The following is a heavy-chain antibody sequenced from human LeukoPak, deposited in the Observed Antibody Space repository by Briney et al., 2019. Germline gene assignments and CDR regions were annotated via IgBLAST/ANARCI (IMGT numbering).Heavy chain of an antibody. D-gene: IGHD6-13*01. V-gene: IGHV1-18*01. J-gene: IGHJ3*02. CDR2: ISAYNGNT. Sequence: ASVKVSCKASGYTFTSYGISWVRQAPGQGLEWMGWISAYNGNTNYAQKLQGRVTMTTDTSTSTAYMELRSLRSDDTAVYYCARERYSSSRSQIDAFDIWGQGTVVTVSS. CDR3: ARERYSSSRSQIDAFDI. CDR1: GYTFTSYG.